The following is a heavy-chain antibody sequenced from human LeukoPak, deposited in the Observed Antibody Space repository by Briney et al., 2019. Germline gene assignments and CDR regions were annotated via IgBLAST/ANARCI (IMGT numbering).Heavy chain of an antibody. CDR3: ASASRGIAVAGN. D-gene: IGHD6-19*01. V-gene: IGHV4-30-4*08. Sequence: PSQTLSLTCTVSGGSISSGDYYWSWIRQPPGKGLEWIGYIYYSGSTYYNPSLKSRVTISVDTSKNQFSLKLSSVTAADTALYYCASASRGIAVAGNWGQGTLVTVSS. CDR1: GGSISSGDYY. J-gene: IGHJ4*02. CDR2: IYYSGST.